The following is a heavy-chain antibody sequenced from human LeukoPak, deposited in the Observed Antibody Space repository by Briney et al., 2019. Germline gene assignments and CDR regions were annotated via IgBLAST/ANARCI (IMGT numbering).Heavy chain of an antibody. Sequence: PGGSLTPSCAVSGFTFSAYSMNWVRQAPGKGLEWVSSITSGGFVYFADSLKGRFTISRDNAKSSLYLQMNSLRAEDTAVYYCARGGFNMVRGVIIPSNSYYYYMDIWGKGTTVTVSS. CDR3: ARGGFNMVRGVIIPSNSYYYYMDI. J-gene: IGHJ6*03. CDR1: GFTFSAYS. V-gene: IGHV3-21*01. CDR2: ITSGGFV. D-gene: IGHD3-10*01.